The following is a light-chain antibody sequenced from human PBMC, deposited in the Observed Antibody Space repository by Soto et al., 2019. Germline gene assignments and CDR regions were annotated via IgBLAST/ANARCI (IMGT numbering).Light chain of an antibody. CDR1: QSISSW. J-gene: IGKJ1*01. CDR2: AAS. V-gene: IGKV1-5*01. Sequence: DIQMTQSPSTMSASVGDRVTITCRASQSISSWLAWYQQKPGKAPNLLIYAASSLHSGVPSRFSGSGSGTDFTLTISSLQPDDFATYDCQQYNSYSFGQGTKVDIK. CDR3: QQYNSYS.